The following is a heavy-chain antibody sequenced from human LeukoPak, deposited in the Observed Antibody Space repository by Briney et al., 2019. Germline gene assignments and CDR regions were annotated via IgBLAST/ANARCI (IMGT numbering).Heavy chain of an antibody. D-gene: IGHD3-22*01. J-gene: IGHJ4*02. Sequence: ASVKVSCKASGGTFSSYAISWVRQAPGQGLEWMGWMNPNSGNTGYAQKFQGRVTMTRNTSISTAYMELSSLRSEDTAVYYCARGLNYDSSAIFYWGQGTLVTVSS. CDR3: ARGLNYDSSAIFY. CDR2: MNPNSGNT. V-gene: IGHV1-8*02. CDR1: GGTFSSYA.